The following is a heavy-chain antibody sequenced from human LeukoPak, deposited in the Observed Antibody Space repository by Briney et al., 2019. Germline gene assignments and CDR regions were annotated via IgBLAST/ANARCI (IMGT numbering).Heavy chain of an antibody. CDR2: IYSSGGT. Sequence: SETLSLTCTVSGDSISNDGYYWSWIRQHPQKGLEWIGYIYSSGGTYYNPSLKSRITISVDTSKNQFSLKLSSVTAADTAVYYCARHPPSGGYYFDYWGQGTLVTVSS. CDR3: ARHPPSGGYYFDY. J-gene: IGHJ4*02. V-gene: IGHV4-31*03. D-gene: IGHD3-16*01. CDR1: GDSISNDGYY.